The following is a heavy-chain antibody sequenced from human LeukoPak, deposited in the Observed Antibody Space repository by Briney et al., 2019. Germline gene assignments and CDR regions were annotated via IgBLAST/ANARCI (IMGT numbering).Heavy chain of an antibody. CDR2: ISWNSGST. J-gene: IGHJ4*02. CDR3: ASTIGRWRFDY. Sequence: GGSLRLSCAASGFTFGNFGMHWVRQVPGKGLEWVSGISWNSGSTGYADSVKGRFTISRDNAKNSLYLQMNSLRAEDTAVYYCASTIGRWRFDYWGQGTLVTVSS. V-gene: IGHV3-9*01. D-gene: IGHD3-3*01. CDR1: GFTFGNFG.